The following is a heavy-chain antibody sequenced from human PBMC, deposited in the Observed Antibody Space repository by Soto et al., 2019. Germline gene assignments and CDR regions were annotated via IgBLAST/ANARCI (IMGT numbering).Heavy chain of an antibody. CDR3: ARDGAEVAGIGDYYYYGMDV. J-gene: IGHJ6*02. V-gene: IGHV3-33*01. CDR2: IWYDGSNK. Sequence: QVQLVESGGGVVQPGRSLRLSCAESGFTFSSYGMHWVRQAPGKGLEWVAVIWYDGSNKYYADSVKGRFTISRDNSKNTLYLQMNSLRAEDTAVYYCARDGAEVAGIGDYYYYGMDVWGQGTTVTVSS. D-gene: IGHD6-19*01. CDR1: GFTFSSYG.